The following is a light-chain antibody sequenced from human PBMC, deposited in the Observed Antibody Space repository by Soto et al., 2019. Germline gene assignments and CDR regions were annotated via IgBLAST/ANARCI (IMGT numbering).Light chain of an antibody. CDR2: GAS. Sequence: EIVFTQSPGTLSLSPGERATLSCRASQSVSNNYLAWYQQKPGQAPRLLIYGASTRETGTLARFSGSGAGTEFTRTISSLQSEDVAVDYCQQYNNSMWTFGQGTKVDIK. CDR1: QSVSNN. CDR3: QQYNNSMWT. J-gene: IGKJ1*01. V-gene: IGKV3-15*01.